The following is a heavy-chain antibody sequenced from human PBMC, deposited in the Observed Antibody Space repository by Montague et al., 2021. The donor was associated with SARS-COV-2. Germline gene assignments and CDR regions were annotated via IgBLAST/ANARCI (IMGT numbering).Heavy chain of an antibody. Sequence: SETLSLTCAVYGGSFSGYYWSWIRQPPGKGLEWIGEINHSGSTNYNPSLKSRVTISVDTSKNQFSLKLSSVTAADTAVYYCARVMGHSSGWYSRYYYGMDVWGQGTTVTVSS. V-gene: IGHV4-34*01. CDR2: INHSGST. J-gene: IGHJ6*02. CDR3: ARVMGHSSGWYSRYYYGMDV. D-gene: IGHD6-19*01. CDR1: GGSFSGYY.